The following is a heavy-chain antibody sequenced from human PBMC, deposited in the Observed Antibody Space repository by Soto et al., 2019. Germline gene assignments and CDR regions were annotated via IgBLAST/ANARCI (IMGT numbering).Heavy chain of an antibody. D-gene: IGHD1-26*01. V-gene: IGHV3-23*01. Sequence: EVQLLESGGGLVQPGGSLRLSCAASGFTFSNYAMSWVRQAPGKGLEGVSTISGSGVRTYYADSVKGRFTFSRDNSKNTLYLQMNSLSAEDTAVYYCAFPRGGGFSLPFDYWGQGTLVTVSS. CDR2: ISGSGVRT. CDR1: GFTFSNYA. J-gene: IGHJ4*02. CDR3: AFPRGGGFSLPFDY.